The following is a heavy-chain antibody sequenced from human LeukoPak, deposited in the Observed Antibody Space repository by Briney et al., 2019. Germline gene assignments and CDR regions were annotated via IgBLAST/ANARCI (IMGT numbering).Heavy chain of an antibody. J-gene: IGHJ6*03. V-gene: IGHV5-51*01. CDR3: ARRTAAAGTYYYYMDV. CDR1: GYSFTSYW. CDR2: IYPGDFDT. D-gene: IGHD6-13*01. Sequence: GESLKISCKGSGYSFTSYWIGWVRQMPGKGLEWMGIIYPGDFDTRYSPSFQGQVTISADKSISTAYLQWSSLKASDTAMYYRARRTAAAGTYYYYMDVWGKGTTVTVSS.